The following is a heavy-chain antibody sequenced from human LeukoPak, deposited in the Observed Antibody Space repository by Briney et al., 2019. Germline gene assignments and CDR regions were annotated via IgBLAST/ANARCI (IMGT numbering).Heavy chain of an antibody. CDR2: IYHSGST. CDR1: GYFISSGYY. J-gene: IGHJ3*02. CDR3: ARDRGYFDAFDI. Sequence: SETLSLTCTVSGYFISSGYYWGWIRQPPGKGLDWIGSIYHSGSTYYNPSLKSRVTISVDTSKNQFSLKLSSVTAADTAVYYCARDRGYFDAFDIWGQGTMVTVSS. V-gene: IGHV4-38-2*02. D-gene: IGHD6-25*01.